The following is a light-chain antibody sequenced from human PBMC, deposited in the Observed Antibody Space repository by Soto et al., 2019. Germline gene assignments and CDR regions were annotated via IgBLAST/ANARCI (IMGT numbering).Light chain of an antibody. J-gene: IGKJ2*01. V-gene: IGKV3-15*01. CDR2: GAS. Sequence: EIVMTQSPATLSVSPGERATLSCRASQSVSSNLAWYQQKPGQAPRLLIYGASTRATGIPARFSGSGSGTEFTLTLSSLQSEDCAVYYCQQYNNWPYTFGQGTKLEIK. CDR1: QSVSSN. CDR3: QQYNNWPYT.